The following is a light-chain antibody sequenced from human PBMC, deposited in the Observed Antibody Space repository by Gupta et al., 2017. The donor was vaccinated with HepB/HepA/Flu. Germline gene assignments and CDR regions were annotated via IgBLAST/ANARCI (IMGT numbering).Light chain of an antibody. J-gene: IGLJ1*01. Sequence: SALTQPASVSGSPGQSIPISCTGTSSDVGGYNYVSWYQQHPGKAPKLMIYDVSNRPSGVSNRFSGSKSGNTASLTISGLQADDEADYYCSSYTSSSTSYVFGTGTKVTVL. V-gene: IGLV2-14*03. CDR3: SSYTSSSTSYV. CDR1: SSDVGGYNY. CDR2: DVS.